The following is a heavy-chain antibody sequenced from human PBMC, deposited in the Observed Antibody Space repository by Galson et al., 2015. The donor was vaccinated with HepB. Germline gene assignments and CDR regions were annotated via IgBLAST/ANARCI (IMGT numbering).Heavy chain of an antibody. Sequence: SVKVSCKASGYTFTSYGISWVRQAPGQGLEWMGWISAYNGNTNYAQKLQGRVTITTDTSTSTAYMELRSLRSDDTAVYYCARDLPEGVGPAAQLGYWGQGTLVTVSS. J-gene: IGHJ4*02. V-gene: IGHV1-18*04. CDR2: ISAYNGNT. D-gene: IGHD2-2*01. CDR1: GYTFTSYG. CDR3: ARDLPEGVGPAAQLGY.